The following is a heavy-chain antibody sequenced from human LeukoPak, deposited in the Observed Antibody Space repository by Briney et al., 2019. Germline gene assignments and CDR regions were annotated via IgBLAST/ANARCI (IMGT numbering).Heavy chain of an antibody. CDR1: GGTFSSYA. CDR3: ARGREGYYDSSGYHQDSDAFDI. Sequence: GASVKVSCKASGGTFSSYAISWVRQAPGQGLEWMGRIIPIFGTANYAQKFQGRVTITTDESTSTAYMELSSLRSEDTAVYYCARGREGYYDSSGYHQDSDAFDIWGQGTMVIVSS. D-gene: IGHD3-22*01. CDR2: IIPIFGTA. J-gene: IGHJ3*02. V-gene: IGHV1-69*05.